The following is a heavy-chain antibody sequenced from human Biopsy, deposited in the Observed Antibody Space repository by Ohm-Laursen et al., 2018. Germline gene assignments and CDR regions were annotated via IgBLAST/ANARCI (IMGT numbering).Heavy chain of an antibody. CDR3: AATSTLYYYYYAMDV. J-gene: IGHJ6*02. V-gene: IGHV1-69*13. CDR1: GGTFSSYA. Sequence: SVKVSCKASGGTFSSYAISWVRQAPGQGLEWMGGIIPIFGTANYAQKFQGRVTITADESTSTAYMELSSLRSEDTAVYYCAATSTLYYYYYAMDVWDQGTTITVSS. CDR2: IIPIFGTA.